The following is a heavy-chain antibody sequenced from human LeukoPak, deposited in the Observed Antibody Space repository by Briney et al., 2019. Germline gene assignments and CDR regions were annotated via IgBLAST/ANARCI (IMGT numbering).Heavy chain of an antibody. CDR1: GGSISSYY. CDR3: GSSGIQLWPYYMDV. CDR2: IYYSGST. V-gene: IGHV4-59*01. J-gene: IGHJ6*03. Sequence: PSETLSLTCTGSGGSISSYYWSWIRQPPGKGLEGMVYIYYSGSTNDKPSLKSVVTTSVDTTKNAYSLMSRPVTAAEPALYYCGSSGIQLWPYYMDVWGKGTTVTVSS. D-gene: IGHD5-18*01.